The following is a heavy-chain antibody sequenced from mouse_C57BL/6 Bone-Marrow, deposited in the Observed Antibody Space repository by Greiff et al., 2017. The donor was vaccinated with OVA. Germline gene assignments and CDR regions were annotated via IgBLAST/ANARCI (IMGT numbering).Heavy chain of an antibody. D-gene: IGHD2-4*01. CDR2: ISSGGSYT. V-gene: IGHV5-6*01. CDR1: GFTFSSYG. Sequence: EVKLQESGGDLVKPGGSLKLSCAASGFTFSSYGMSWVRQTPDKRLEWVATISSGGSYTYYPDSVKGRFTISRDNAKNTLYLQMSSLKSEDTAMYYCARQRADYYDYDGGMDYWGQGTSVTVSS. CDR3: ARQRADYYDYDGGMDY. J-gene: IGHJ4*01.